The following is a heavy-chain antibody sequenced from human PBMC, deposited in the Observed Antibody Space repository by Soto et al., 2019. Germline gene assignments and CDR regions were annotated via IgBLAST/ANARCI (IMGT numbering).Heavy chain of an antibody. CDR3: AKDLEGYELDY. D-gene: IGHD5-12*01. V-gene: IGHV3-30*18. J-gene: IGHJ4*02. Sequence: QAQLVESGGGVVQPGRSLRLSCAASGFTFSSYGMHWVRQAPGKGLEWVAVISYDGSNKYYADSVKGRFTISRDNSKNTLYLQMNSLRAEDTAVYYCAKDLEGYELDYWGQGTLVTVSS. CDR2: ISYDGSNK. CDR1: GFTFSSYG.